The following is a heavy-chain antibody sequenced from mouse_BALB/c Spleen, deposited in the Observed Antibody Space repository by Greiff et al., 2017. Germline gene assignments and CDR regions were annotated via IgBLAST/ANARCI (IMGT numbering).Heavy chain of an antibody. CDR1: GFDFSRYW. CDR3: ARPRGLGDYRYDDGAWFAY. D-gene: IGHD2-14*01. Sequence: EVKLMESGGGLVQPGGSLKLSCAASGFDFSRYWMSWVRQAPGKGLEWIGEINPDSSTINYTPSLKDKFIISRDNAKNTLYLQMSKVRSEDTALYYCARPRGLGDYRYDDGAWFAYWGQGTLVTVSA. CDR2: INPDSSTI. J-gene: IGHJ3*01. V-gene: IGHV4-1*02.